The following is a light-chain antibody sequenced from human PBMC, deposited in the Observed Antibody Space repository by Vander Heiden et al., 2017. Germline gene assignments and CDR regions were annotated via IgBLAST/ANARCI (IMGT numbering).Light chain of an antibody. CDR2: STN. CDR3: VLYLGPDLLL. CDR1: SGSVSTSYS. V-gene: IGLV8-61*01. J-gene: IGLJ2*01. Sequence: QLVVTQEPSLSVYPGGTVTLTCGLNSGSVSTSYSPSWYQQTPCQAPRTLIYSTNTRSSGVPERFSGSILGNKSALTITGARADDESVYYCVLYLGPDLLLFGGGTKLTVL.